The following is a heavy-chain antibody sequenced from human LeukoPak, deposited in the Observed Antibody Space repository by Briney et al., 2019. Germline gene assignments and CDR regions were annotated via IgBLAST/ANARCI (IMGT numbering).Heavy chain of an antibody. D-gene: IGHD3-16*01. J-gene: IGHJ4*02. V-gene: IGHV3-30-3*01. CDR1: GFTFSSYT. Sequence: GGSLRLSCAASGFTFSSYTIHWVRQAPGKGLEWVAVISYDGSYKYYADSVKGRFTISRDNSKNTLYLQMNGLRAEDTAMYYCASLSWVDYWGQGTLVTVSS. CDR3: ASLSWVDY. CDR2: ISYDGSYK.